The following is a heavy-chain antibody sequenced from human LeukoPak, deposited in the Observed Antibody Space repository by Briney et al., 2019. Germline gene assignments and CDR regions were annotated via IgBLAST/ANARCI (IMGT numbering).Heavy chain of an antibody. V-gene: IGHV3-21*01. CDR1: GFTFSSYS. CDR2: IDSSGGYM. J-gene: IGHJ3*02. Sequence: GGSLRLSCAASGFTFSSYSMNWVRQAPGKGLEWVSSIDSSGGYMFYADSVKGRFTISRDNAKNSLFLQMNSLRVDDTAVYYCAREPERSTGLYSDAFDMWGQGTMVTVSS. CDR3: AREPERSTGLYSDAFDM. D-gene: IGHD6-19*01.